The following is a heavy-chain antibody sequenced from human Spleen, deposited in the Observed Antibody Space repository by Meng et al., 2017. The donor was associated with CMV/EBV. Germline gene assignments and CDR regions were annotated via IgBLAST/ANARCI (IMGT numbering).Heavy chain of an antibody. CDR2: IKLDSGGT. Sequence: ASVKVSCKASGYTFIGYYMHWVRQAPGQGLEWMGWIKLDSGGTKYAQKFQGRVTLTRDTSINTAYMELSRLRHDDTAVYYCARDPGCDDPSCYGIGWDLWGQGTLVTVSS. V-gene: IGHV1-2*02. D-gene: IGHD2-2*01. J-gene: IGHJ5*02. CDR3: ARDPGCDDPSCYGIGWDL. CDR1: GYTFIGYY.